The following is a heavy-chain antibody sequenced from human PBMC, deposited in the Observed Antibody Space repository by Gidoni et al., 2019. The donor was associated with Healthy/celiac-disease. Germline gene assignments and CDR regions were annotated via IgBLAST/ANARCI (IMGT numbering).Heavy chain of an antibody. CDR3: ATGGIGYCSGGSCSNGNWFDP. J-gene: IGHJ5*02. CDR2: FDPEYGYT. V-gene: IGHV1-24*01. Sequence: QVQLVQSGAEVKEPGASVKVSCKVSGCTLTELALHWGRQAPGKGLEWMGGFDPEYGYTIYAQKFHGIVTMTEDTSTDTAYMELSSLSSEDTAVYYCATGGIGYCSGGSCSNGNWFDPWSQGTLVTVSS. CDR1: GCTLTELA. D-gene: IGHD2-15*01.